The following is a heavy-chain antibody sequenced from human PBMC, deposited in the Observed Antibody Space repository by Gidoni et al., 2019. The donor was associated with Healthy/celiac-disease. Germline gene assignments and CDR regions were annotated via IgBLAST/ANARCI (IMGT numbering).Heavy chain of an antibody. CDR1: EFTFSSYS. CDR3: ARVLSPRGAYYYYGMDV. Sequence: EVQLVASGGGLVKPGGSLRLSCAAPEFTFSSYSMNWVRQAPGKGLEWVSSISSSSSYIYYADSLKGRFTISRDNAKNSLYLQMNSLRAEDTAVYYCARVLSPRGAYYYYGMDVWGQGTTVTVSS. V-gene: IGHV3-21*01. D-gene: IGHD1-1*01. J-gene: IGHJ6*02. CDR2: ISSSSSYI.